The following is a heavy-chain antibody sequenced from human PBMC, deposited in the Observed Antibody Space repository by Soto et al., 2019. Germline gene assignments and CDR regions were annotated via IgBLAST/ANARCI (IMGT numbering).Heavy chain of an antibody. CDR2: ILHRGDII. J-gene: IGHJ4*02. Sequence: EVQLVESGGGLVQPGGSLTLACAGSGFKFSSYEMNWVRQAPGKGLERLSFILHRGDIIYYADSIKGRFTISRDNAKNLLYLHMNSLRVEDTAIYYCATRLSVSYGPLFDQWGQGTLVTVSS. CDR1: GFKFSSYE. D-gene: IGHD3-16*01. CDR3: ATRLSVSYGPLFDQ. V-gene: IGHV3-48*03.